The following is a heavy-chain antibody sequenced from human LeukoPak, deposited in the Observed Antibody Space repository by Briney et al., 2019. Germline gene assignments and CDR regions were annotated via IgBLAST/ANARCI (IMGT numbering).Heavy chain of an antibody. CDR2: INHSGST. CDR1: GGSFSGYY. J-gene: IGHJ4*02. CDR3: ATDRKVGTWDPRFNY. Sequence: SETLSLTCAVYGGSFSGYYWSWIRQPPGKGLEWIGEINHSGSTNYNPSLKSRVTISVDTSKNQFSLKLSSVTAADTAIYYCATDRKVGTWDPRFNYWGQGTLVTVSS. V-gene: IGHV4-34*01. D-gene: IGHD4-23*01.